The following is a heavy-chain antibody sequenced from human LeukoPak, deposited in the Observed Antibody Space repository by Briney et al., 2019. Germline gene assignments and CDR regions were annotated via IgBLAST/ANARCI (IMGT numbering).Heavy chain of an antibody. V-gene: IGHV3-30-3*01. J-gene: IGHJ6*02. CDR2: ISYDGSNK. Sequence: GGSLRLSCAASGFIFSSYAMHWVRHAPGKGLEWVAVISYDGSNKYYADSVKGRFTISRDNSKNTLYLQMNSLRAEDTAVYYCARESRLTIFGVVITTRDYGMDVWGQGTTVTVSS. CDR1: GFIFSSYA. CDR3: ARESRLTIFGVVITTRDYGMDV. D-gene: IGHD3-3*01.